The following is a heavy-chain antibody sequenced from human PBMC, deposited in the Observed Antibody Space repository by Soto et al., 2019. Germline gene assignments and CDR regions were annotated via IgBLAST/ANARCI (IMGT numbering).Heavy chain of an antibody. CDR2: TSHSGIT. CDR3: ARVSVTPSPFDY. D-gene: IGHD4-4*01. CDR1: SGSISDTFW. V-gene: IGHV4-4*02. J-gene: IGHJ4*02. Sequence: SETLSLTCAVSSGSISDTFWWSWVRQPPGKGLEWIGETSHSGITNYNPALKSRVTISVDTSQNEFSLKLSSVTAADTAVYYCARVSVTPSPFDYWGQGTLVTVSS.